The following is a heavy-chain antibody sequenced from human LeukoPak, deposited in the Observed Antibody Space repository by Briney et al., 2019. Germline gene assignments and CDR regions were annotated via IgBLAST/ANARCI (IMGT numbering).Heavy chain of an antibody. CDR3: ARGLGSCYGICGSDY. Sequence: GASVKVSCKASGYTFTSYDINWVRQATGQGLEWMGWMNPNSGNTGYAQEFQGRVTMTRNTSISTAYMELSSLRSEDTAVYYCARGLGSCYGICGSDYWGQGTLVTVSS. D-gene: IGHD2-15*01. CDR2: MNPNSGNT. CDR1: GYTFTSYD. V-gene: IGHV1-8*01. J-gene: IGHJ4*02.